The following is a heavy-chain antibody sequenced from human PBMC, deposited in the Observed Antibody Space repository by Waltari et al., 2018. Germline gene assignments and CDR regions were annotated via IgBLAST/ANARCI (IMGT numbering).Heavy chain of an antibody. CDR1: GFTFSSYD. J-gene: IGHJ4*02. V-gene: IGHV3-13*01. CDR2: IGTAGDT. CDR3: ARRGYDNSGYYYFDY. Sequence: EVQLVESGGGLVQPGGSLSLSCAASGFTFSSYDMHWVRQATGKGLEWVSAIGTAGDTYYPGSVKGRFTISRENAKNSLYLQMNSLRAGDTAVYYCARRGYDNSGYYYFDYWGQGTLVTVSS. D-gene: IGHD3-22*01.